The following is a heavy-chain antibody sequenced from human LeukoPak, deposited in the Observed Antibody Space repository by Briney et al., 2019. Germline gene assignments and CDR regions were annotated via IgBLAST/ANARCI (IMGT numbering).Heavy chain of an antibody. V-gene: IGHV3-21*01. J-gene: IGHJ4*02. Sequence: GGSLRLSCAASGLTFSSYTMNWVRQAPGKGLEWVSSISSSSSYIYYADSVKGRFTISRDNAKNSLYLQMNSLRAEDTAVYYCARGRRRIAAPGATPPAPYFDFWGQGTLVTVSS. CDR1: GLTFSSYT. CDR2: ISSSSSYI. CDR3: ARGRRRIAAPGATPPAPYFDF. D-gene: IGHD6-13*01.